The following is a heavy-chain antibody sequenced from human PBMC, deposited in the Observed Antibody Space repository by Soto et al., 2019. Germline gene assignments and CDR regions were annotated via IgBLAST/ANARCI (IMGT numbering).Heavy chain of an antibody. CDR3: ARGSRMFQDPYYYYAMDA. CDR2: TRDKANSYTR. D-gene: IGHD3-10*02. Sequence: EVQLVESGGGLVQPGGSLRLSCAASGFIFSDHYMDWVRQAPGKGLEWVGRTRDKANSYTREYAASVKGRFTISRDDSKNTLYLQMNSLQTEDTAVYYCARGSRMFQDPYYYYAMDACGQGTTVTVSS. V-gene: IGHV3-72*01. CDR1: GFIFSDHY. J-gene: IGHJ6*02.